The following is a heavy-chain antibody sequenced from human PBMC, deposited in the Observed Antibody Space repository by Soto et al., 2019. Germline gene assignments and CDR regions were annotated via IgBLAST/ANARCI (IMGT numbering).Heavy chain of an antibody. CDR2: IWDDGNNK. D-gene: IGHD2-21*02. J-gene: IGHJ6*03. CDR1: GFSFSDYG. Sequence: QVQLVESGGGVVQPGRSLRLSCAASGFSFSDYGIHWVRQAPGKGLEWVAIIWDDGNNKYYADSVKGRFTISRDNSKNMVYLDMNTLRAADTAVYYCARSFSGSACYYLDVWGKGTTVTVSS. V-gene: IGHV3-33*01. CDR3: ARSFSGSACYYLDV.